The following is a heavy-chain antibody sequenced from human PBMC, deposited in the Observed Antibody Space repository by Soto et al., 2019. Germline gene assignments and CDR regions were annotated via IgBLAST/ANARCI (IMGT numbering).Heavy chain of an antibody. CDR1: GYTFTSYY. Sequence: QVQLVQSGAEVKKPGASVKVSCKASGYTFTSYYMHWVRQAPGQGLEWMGILNPSGGSTTFAQKLQGRVPMTRDTSTSTVYMALSSLRSEDTAVYYCARASNYYGSGSENDYWGQGTLVTVSS. J-gene: IGHJ4*02. D-gene: IGHD3-10*01. CDR3: ARASNYYGSGSENDY. CDR2: LNPSGGST. V-gene: IGHV1-46*03.